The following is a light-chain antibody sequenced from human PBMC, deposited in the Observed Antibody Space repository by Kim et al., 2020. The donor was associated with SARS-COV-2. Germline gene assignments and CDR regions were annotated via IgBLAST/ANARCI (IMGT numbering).Light chain of an antibody. CDR2: TAS. CDR1: QGITT. CDR3: QQSSNTPFT. J-gene: IGKJ3*01. Sequence: SASVENRFTTTCRASQGITTLYWDQQQTGKAPKRLIYTASILQSGVPSRCSGSGSGTDFTLTISSLQPEDFATYYCQQSSNTPFTFGPGTKVEIK. V-gene: IGKV1-39*01.